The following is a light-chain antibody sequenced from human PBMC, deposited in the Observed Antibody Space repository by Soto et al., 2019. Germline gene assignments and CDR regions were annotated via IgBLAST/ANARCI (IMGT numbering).Light chain of an antibody. CDR2: DTN. J-gene: IGLJ1*01. Sequence: QSVLTQPPSVSAAPGQMVTISCSGSTSNIGINYVSWYQQLPGTAPKLLICDTNTRPSGIPDRFSGSKSGTSATLGITGLQTGDEADYYCGTWDSSLSAYVFGTGTKLTVL. CDR1: TSNIGINY. V-gene: IGLV1-51*01. CDR3: GTWDSSLSAYV.